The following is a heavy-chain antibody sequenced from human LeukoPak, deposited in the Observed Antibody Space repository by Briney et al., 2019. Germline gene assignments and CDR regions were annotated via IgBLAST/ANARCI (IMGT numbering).Heavy chain of an antibody. CDR3: ARSSGDGYNFDY. J-gene: IGHJ4*02. D-gene: IGHD5-24*01. CDR1: GGSISSYY. Sequence: KASETLSLTCTVSGGSISSYYWSWIRQPPGKGLEWIGYIYYSGSTNYNPSLKSRVTISVDTSKNQFSLKLSSVTAADTAVYYCARSSGDGYNFDYWGQGTLVTVSS. V-gene: IGHV4-59*12. CDR2: IYYSGST.